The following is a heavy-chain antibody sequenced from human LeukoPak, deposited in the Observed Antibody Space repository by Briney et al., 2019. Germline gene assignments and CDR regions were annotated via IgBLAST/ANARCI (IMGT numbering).Heavy chain of an antibody. CDR1: GFTFSSYA. CDR2: ISSSSSYI. J-gene: IGHJ4*02. V-gene: IGHV3-21*01. CDR3: ARALMATLDY. Sequence: GGSLRLSCAASGFTFSSYAMSWVRQAPGKGLEWVSSISSSSSYIYYADSVKGRFTISRDNAKNSLYLQMNSLRAEDTAVYYCARALMATLDYWGQGTLVTISS. D-gene: IGHD5-24*01.